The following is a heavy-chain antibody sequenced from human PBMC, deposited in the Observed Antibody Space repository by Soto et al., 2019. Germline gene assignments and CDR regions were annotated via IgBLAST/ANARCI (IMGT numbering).Heavy chain of an antibody. D-gene: IGHD2-21*02. Sequence: KISIAASGFTFWIYIMHWVRKATGKGLEWVSSIGTRSDIYYADSVKGRFTISRDNAKNSLSLQMNSLRAEDTGVYYCAREETAWPLAYGLDVWGQGTTV. CDR3: AREETAWPLAYGLDV. CDR2: IGTRSDI. J-gene: IGHJ6*02. CDR1: GFTFWIYI. V-gene: IGHV3-21*01.